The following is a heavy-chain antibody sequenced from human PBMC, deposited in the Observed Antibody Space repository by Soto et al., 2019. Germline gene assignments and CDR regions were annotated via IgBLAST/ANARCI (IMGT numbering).Heavy chain of an antibody. CDR1: GGSISSYY. J-gene: IGHJ6*02. D-gene: IGHD6-13*01. CDR2: IYYSGST. Sequence: GPGPSDPSETLSLTCTVSGGSISSYYWSWIRQPPGKGLEWIGYIYYSGSTNYNPSLKSRVTISVDTSKNQFSLKLSSVTAADTAVYYCARVPPAARYYGTDVWGQGTTVTVSS. CDR3: ARVPPAARYYGTDV. V-gene: IGHV4-59*01.